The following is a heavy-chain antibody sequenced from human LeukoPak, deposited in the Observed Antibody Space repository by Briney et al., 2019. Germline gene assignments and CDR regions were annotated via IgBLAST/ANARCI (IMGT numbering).Heavy chain of an antibody. CDR1: GYSISDAYF. J-gene: IGHJ5*02. D-gene: IGHD2-15*01. Sequence: SETLSLTCTVSGYSISDAYFWGWIRQPPGKGLEWIGSIYHVGNTYYRPSLKGRVTVSLDTSKNHFSLRLTSVTAADTAIYYCARQSGYCSGDVCYLGGFDPWGQGTLVTVSP. CDR3: ARQSGYCSGDVCYLGGFDP. V-gene: IGHV4-38-2*02. CDR2: IYHVGNT.